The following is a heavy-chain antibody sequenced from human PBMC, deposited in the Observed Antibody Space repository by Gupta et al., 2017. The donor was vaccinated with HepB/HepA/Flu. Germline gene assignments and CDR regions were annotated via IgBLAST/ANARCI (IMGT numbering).Heavy chain of an antibody. CDR3: ASKMKPSKAFDV. Sequence: VVSGTGSVQPVGSLGLSWASPGFSSRGWVMTWVRQAPGKGLEWISFISTSGDNTKYADSVEGRFTITRNNAKNSLYLQMNNLGGDDTATYYCASKMKPSKAFDVWGQGAEVTVSS. V-gene: IGHV3-48*03. J-gene: IGHJ3*01. D-gene: IGHD1-14*01. CDR2: ISTSGDNT. CDR1: GFSSRGWV.